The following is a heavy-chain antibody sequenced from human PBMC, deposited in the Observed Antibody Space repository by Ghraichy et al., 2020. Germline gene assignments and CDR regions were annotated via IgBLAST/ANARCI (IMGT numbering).Heavy chain of an antibody. V-gene: IGHV3-30*04. D-gene: IGHD2-8*01. CDR2: TSYDDSKK. J-gene: IGHJ4*02. CDR3: ARSYCTTSKCFFFDS. CDR1: GFTFSTFA. Sequence: GGSLRLSCAASGFTFSTFAMHWVRQAPGKGLEWVATTSYDDSKKFYTDSVKARFTIFRDNSKNTLYLQMSSLRTEDTALYFCARSYCTTSKCFFFDSWGQGTLVTVSS.